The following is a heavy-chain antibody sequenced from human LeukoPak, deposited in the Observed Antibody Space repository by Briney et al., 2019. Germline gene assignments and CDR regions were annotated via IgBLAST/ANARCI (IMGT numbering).Heavy chain of an antibody. D-gene: IGHD4-17*01. Sequence: GESLKISCKGSGYSFSTYWINWVRQMPGKGLEWMGTVYPGNSDTKYSPSFQGQVTISADRSISTAYLQWSSLKASDTAIYYCARYNDHGDHNLDCWGQGTLVTVSS. CDR3: ARYNDHGDHNLDC. CDR2: VYPGNSDT. J-gene: IGHJ4*02. V-gene: IGHV5-51*01. CDR1: GYSFSTYW.